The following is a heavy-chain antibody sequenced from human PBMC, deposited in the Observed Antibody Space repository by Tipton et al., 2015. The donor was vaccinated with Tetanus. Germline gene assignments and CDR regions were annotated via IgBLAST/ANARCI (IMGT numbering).Heavy chain of an antibody. Sequence: SLRLSCAASGFTFSSSGMNWVRQAPGKGLEWISYISASSTPIYYADSVKGRFTISRDNAKNSLYLQMNSLRDEDTAVYYCQRHSYFMDVWGKGTTVTVSS. D-gene: IGHD6-25*01. CDR2: ISASSTPI. CDR1: GFTFSSSG. CDR3: QRHSYFMDV. V-gene: IGHV3-48*02. J-gene: IGHJ6*03.